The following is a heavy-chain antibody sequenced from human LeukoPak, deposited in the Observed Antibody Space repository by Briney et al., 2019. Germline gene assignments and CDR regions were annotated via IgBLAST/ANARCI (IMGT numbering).Heavy chain of an antibody. CDR2: IYYSGST. Sequence: SETLSLTCTVSGASISSYSWSWIRQPPGKGLEWIGYIYYSGSTNYNPSLKSRVTISVDTSKNQFSLKLSSVTAADTALYYCARANYDILTGYDYWGQGTLVTVSS. CDR1: GASISSYS. J-gene: IGHJ4*02. CDR3: ARANYDILTGYDY. V-gene: IGHV4-59*08. D-gene: IGHD3-9*01.